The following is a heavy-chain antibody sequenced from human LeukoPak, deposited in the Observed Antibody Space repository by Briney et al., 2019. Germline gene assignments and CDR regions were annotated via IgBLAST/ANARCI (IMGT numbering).Heavy chain of an antibody. CDR1: GGSISSYY. V-gene: IGHV4-59*01. D-gene: IGHD6-19*01. Sequence: SETLSLTCTVSGGSISSYYWSWIRQPPGKGLEWIGYIYYSGSTNYNPSLKSRVTISVDTSKNQFSLKLSSVTAADTAVYYCARVRQQWLGAYPDYWGQGTLVTVSS. CDR3: ARVRQQWLGAYPDY. J-gene: IGHJ4*02. CDR2: IYYSGST.